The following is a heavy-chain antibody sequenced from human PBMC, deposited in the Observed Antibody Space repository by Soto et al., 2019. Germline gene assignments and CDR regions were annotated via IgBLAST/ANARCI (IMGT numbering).Heavy chain of an antibody. V-gene: IGHV1-46*01. CDR1: GYIFTYYH. Sequence: ASVKVSCKASGYIFTYYHVHWVRQAPGQGREWMGIINPNGGDTRYAQKFQGRVTMTRDTYTSTVYMEVSSLRSEDTALYYCARVPYSSGLLFYLEDWGQGTTVIVSS. J-gene: IGHJ4*02. CDR3: ARVPYSSGLLFYLED. D-gene: IGHD5-18*01. CDR2: INPNGGDT.